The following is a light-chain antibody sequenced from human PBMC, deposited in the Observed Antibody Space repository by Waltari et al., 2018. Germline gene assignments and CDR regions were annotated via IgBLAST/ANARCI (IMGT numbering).Light chain of an antibody. V-gene: IGKV1-39*01. J-gene: IGKJ1*01. CDR2: AAS. CDR3: QQSYTTPRTYKNPRT. Sequence: DIQLTQSPSSLSASVGDRVHITCRAGESIGNRLNWYQQRPGKAPKLLIYAASTLQSGVPSRFTGSGSGTDFTLTIGSLQPEDFATYYCQQSYTTPRTYKNPRTFGQGTQVEIK. CDR1: ESIGNR.